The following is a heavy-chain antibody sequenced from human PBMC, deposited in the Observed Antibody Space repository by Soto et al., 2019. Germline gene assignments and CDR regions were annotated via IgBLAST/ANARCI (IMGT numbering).Heavy chain of an antibody. D-gene: IGHD2-2*02. J-gene: IGHJ4*02. CDR1: GFTFSSYG. CDR3: AKDGPHSYQLLYELDY. V-gene: IGHV3-30*18. Sequence: QVQLVESGGGVVQPGRSLRLSCAASGFTFSSYGMHWVRQAPGKGLEWVAVISYDGSNKYYADSVKGRFTISRDNSKNTLYLQMNSLRAEATAVYYCAKDGPHSYQLLYELDYWGQGTLVTVSS. CDR2: ISYDGSNK.